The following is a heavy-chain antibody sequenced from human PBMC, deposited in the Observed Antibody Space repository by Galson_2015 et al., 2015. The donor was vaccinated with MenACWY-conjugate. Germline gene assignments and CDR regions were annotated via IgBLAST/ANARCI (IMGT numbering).Heavy chain of an antibody. CDR3: ARAEIVAVVAASGSSAAYDV. CDR2: IILFLDIT. Sequence: SVKVSCKASGGTFSNYAITWVRQAPGQGLEWLGRIILFLDITNYAQKFQDRVTITAAKSTSTAFMEGSSLRSDDTAVYYCARAEIVAVVAASGSSAAYDVWGQGTMVSVS. J-gene: IGHJ3*01. D-gene: IGHD3-3*01. V-gene: IGHV1-69*04. CDR1: GGTFSNYA.